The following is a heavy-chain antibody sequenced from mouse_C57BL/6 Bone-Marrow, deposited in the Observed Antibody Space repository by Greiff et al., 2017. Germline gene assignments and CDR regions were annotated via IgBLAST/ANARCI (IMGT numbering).Heavy chain of an antibody. V-gene: IGHV1-54*01. CDR2: INPGSGGT. CDR3: ARRDWDVVDY. D-gene: IGHD4-1*01. Sequence: QVQLQQSGAELVRPGTSVKVSCKASGYAFTNYLIEWVKQRPGQGLEWIGVINPGSGGTNYNEKFKGKATLTADNSSSTAYMQLSSLTSEDSAVYFCARRDWDVVDYWGQGTTLTVSS. J-gene: IGHJ2*01. CDR1: GYAFTNYL.